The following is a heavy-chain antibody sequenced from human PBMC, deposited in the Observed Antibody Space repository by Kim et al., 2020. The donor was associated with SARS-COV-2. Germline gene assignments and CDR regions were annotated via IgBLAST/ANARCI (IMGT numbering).Heavy chain of an antibody. Sequence: ASVKVSCKASGYTFTSYGISWVRQAPGQGLEWMGWISAYNGNTNYAQKLQGRVTMTTDTSTSTAYMELRSLRSDDTAVYYCARDLAVTMVRGVIISQRKRNWFDPWGQGTLVTVSS. V-gene: IGHV1-18*01. J-gene: IGHJ5*02. CDR2: ISAYNGNT. CDR1: GYTFTSYG. CDR3: ARDLAVTMVRGVIISQRKRNWFDP. D-gene: IGHD3-10*01.